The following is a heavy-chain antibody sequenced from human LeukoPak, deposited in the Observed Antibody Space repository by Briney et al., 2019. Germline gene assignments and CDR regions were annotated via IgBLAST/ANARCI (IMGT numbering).Heavy chain of an antibody. J-gene: IGHJ4*02. V-gene: IGHV3-9*01. CDR1: GFTFDDYT. Sequence: GGSLRLSCAASGFTFDDYTMHWVRHAPGKGLEWVSGISWNSGSIGYADSVKGRFTISRDNAKNSLYLQMNSLRAEDTALYYCAKSRNYYDSSGYYTWYFDYWGQGTLVTVSS. CDR3: AKSRNYYDSSGYYTWYFDY. CDR2: ISWNSGSI. D-gene: IGHD3-22*01.